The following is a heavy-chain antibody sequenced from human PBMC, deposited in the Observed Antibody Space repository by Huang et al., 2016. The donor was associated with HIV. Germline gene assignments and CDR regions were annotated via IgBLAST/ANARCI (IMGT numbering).Heavy chain of an antibody. CDR2: MNPNTCNT. D-gene: IGHD4-17*01. CDR3: ARSAYGDLDY. J-gene: IGHJ4*02. V-gene: IGHV1-8*02. Sequence: QVHLVQSGAEVKKPGASVKVSCKASGYTFTNYDINWVRQAPGRGLEWMGWMNPNTCNTGFAQSFKGRVTMTRKTSITTAYMELTSLTSENTAVYYCARSAYGDLDYWGLGTLVIVSS. CDR1: GYTFTNYD.